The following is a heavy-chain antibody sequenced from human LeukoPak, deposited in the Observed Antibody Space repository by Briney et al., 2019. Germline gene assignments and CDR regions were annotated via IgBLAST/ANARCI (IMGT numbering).Heavy chain of an antibody. CDR1: GGSFSGYY. Sequence: PSETLSLTCAVYGGSFSGYYWSWIRQPPGKGLEWIGEINHSGSTNYNPSLKSRVTISVDTSKNQFSLKLSSVTAADTAVYYCASLRYNWNCFHHWGQGTLVTVSS. D-gene: IGHD1-20*01. CDR2: INHSGST. J-gene: IGHJ5*02. V-gene: IGHV4-34*01. CDR3: ASLRYNWNCFHH.